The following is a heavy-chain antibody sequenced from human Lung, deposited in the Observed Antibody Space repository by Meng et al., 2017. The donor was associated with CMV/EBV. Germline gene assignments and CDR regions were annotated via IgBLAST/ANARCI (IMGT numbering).Heavy chain of an antibody. CDR2: IYYSGST. Sequence: SXTLSLXCTVSGGSISSSSYYWGWIRQPPGKGLEWIGSIYYSGSTYYNPSLKSRVTISVDTSKNQFSLKLSSVTAADTAVYYCARSHSSGWPFDYWGQGTXVNVSS. CDR1: GGSISSSSYY. CDR3: ARSHSSGWPFDY. J-gene: IGHJ4*02. D-gene: IGHD6-19*01. V-gene: IGHV4-39*07.